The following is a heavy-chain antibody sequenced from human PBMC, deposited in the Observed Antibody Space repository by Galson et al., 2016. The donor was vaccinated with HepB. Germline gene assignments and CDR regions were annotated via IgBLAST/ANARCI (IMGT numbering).Heavy chain of an antibody. D-gene: IGHD2-15*01. CDR3: ARHGEGYCSGGSCLSLPPGHYYSGMDV. CDR2: IYPGDSDT. V-gene: IGHV5-51*01. Sequence: QSGAEVKKPGESLKISCKGSGYSFTSYWIGWVRQMPGKGLEWMGIIYPGDSDTRYSPSFQGQVTISADKSISTAYLQWSSLKASDTAMYYCARHGEGYCSGGSCLSLPPGHYYSGMDVWGQGTTVTVSS. J-gene: IGHJ6*02. CDR1: GYSFTSYW.